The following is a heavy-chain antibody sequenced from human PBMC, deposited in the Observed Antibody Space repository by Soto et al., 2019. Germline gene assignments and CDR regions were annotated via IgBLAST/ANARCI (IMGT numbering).Heavy chain of an antibody. CDR3: ARDGSTSWYSYDYHGMDV. CDR1: GFTFRTYW. D-gene: IGHD5-18*01. J-gene: IGHJ6*04. V-gene: IGHV3-7*05. CDR2: INQDGSEK. Sequence: EVQLVESGGGLVQPGGSLRLSCGASGFTFRTYWLSWVRQVPGKGLEWVANINQDGSEKNYVDSVKGRFTISRDNAKNSLHLQMSSRRAEDTALYYCARDGSTSWYSYDYHGMDVWGKGTTVTVSS.